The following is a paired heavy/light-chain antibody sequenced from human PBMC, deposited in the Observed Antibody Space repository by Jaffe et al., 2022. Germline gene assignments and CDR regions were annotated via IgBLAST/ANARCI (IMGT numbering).Heavy chain of an antibody. D-gene: IGHD6-13*01. CDR1: GGSFSGYF. Sequence: QVQVQQWGAGLLKASETLSLTCTIYGGSFSGYFWTWIRQPPGKGLEWIGEITHSGGTIYNPSLKSRVTISVDTPNKHFSLKVNSVTAADTAVYYCARGFSSGWYNYWGQGTLVTVSS. CDR2: ITHSGGT. CDR3: ARGFSSGWYNY. J-gene: IGHJ4*02. V-gene: IGHV4-34*01.
Light chain of an antibody. J-gene: IGLJ2*01. CDR3: AAWDDSLGGPVL. V-gene: IGLV1-47*01. CDR1: SSNIGSNF. Sequence: QSVLTQPPSASGTPGQRVTISCSGSSSNIGSNFVYWYQQLPGTAPKLLIYRNDQRPSGVPDRFSGSKSGTSASLAISGLRSEDEADYYCAAWDDSLGGPVLFGGGTKLTVL. CDR2: RND.